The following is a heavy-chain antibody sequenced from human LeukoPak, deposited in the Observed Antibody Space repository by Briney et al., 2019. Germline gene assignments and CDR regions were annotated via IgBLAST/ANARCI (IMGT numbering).Heavy chain of an antibody. Sequence: GESLKISCKGSGYSFTSYWIGWVRQMPGKGLEWMGIIYPGDSDTRYSPSFQGQVTVSADKSISTAHLQWSSLKASDTAMYYCARTTYCGGDCHFDYWGQGTLVAVSS. J-gene: IGHJ4*02. CDR2: IYPGDSDT. CDR3: ARTTYCGGDCHFDY. D-gene: IGHD2-21*02. CDR1: GYSFTSYW. V-gene: IGHV5-51*01.